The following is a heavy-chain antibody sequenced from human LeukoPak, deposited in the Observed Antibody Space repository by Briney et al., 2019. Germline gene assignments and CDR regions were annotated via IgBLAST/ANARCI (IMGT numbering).Heavy chain of an antibody. CDR3: AREGVAVAGKGFDYYYGMDV. CDR1: GGSISSGDYY. J-gene: IGHJ6*02. V-gene: IGHV4-30-4*01. Sequence: SQTLSLTCTVSGGSISSGDYYWSWIRQPPGKGLEWIGYIYYSGSTYYNPSLKSRVTISVDTSKNQFSLKLSSVTAADTAVYYCAREGVAVAGKGFDYYYGMDVWGQGTTVTVSS. CDR2: IYYSGST. D-gene: IGHD6-19*01.